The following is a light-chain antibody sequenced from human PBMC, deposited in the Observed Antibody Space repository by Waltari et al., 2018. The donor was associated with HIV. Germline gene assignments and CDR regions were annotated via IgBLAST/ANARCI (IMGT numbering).Light chain of an antibody. CDR2: KNS. V-gene: IGLV1-47*01. J-gene: IGLJ3*02. CDR1: NFNIGRNL. CDR3: AVWDDSLTGRV. Sequence: QSVLSQPPSASGTPGQRVTISCSGSNFNIGRNLVYWYQQFPGSAPKLLISKNSQRPSGVPDRFSGSKSGTSASLAISGLRSEDEADYYCAVWDDSLTGRVFGGGTKLTVL.